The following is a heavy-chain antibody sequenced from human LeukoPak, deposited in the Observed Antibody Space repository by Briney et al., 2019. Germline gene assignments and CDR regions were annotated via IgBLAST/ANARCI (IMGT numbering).Heavy chain of an antibody. Sequence: PGGSLRLSCAASGFTFSSYSMNWVRQAPGKGLELVSSISSSSSYIYYADSVKGRFTISRDNAKNSLYLQMNSLRAEDTAVYYCARGTGPVDYWGQGTLLTVSS. CDR1: GFTFSSYS. CDR3: ARGTGPVDY. J-gene: IGHJ4*02. V-gene: IGHV3-21*01. CDR2: ISSSSSYI. D-gene: IGHD1-1*01.